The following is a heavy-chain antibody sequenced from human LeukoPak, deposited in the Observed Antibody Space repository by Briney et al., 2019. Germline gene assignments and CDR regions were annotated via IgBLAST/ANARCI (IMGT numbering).Heavy chain of an antibody. V-gene: IGHV1-69*13. J-gene: IGHJ5*02. CDR2: IIPIFGTA. Sequence: RASVKVSCKASGGTFSSYAISWVRQAPGQGLEWMGGIIPIFGTANYAQKFQGRVTITADESTSTAYMELSSLRSEDTAVYYCAREQERQWLRGLGKNWFDPWGQGTLVTVSS. CDR3: AREQERQWLRGLGKNWFDP. D-gene: IGHD5-12*01. CDR1: GGTFSSYA.